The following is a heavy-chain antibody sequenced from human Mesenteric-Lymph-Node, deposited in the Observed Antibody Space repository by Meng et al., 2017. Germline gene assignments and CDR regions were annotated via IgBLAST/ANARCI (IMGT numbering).Heavy chain of an antibody. Sequence: SVKVSCKASEGTFSSYTISWVRQAPGQGLEWMGRIIPILGIANYAQKFQGRVTITADKSTSTAYMELSSLRAEDTAVYYCARDRREGNLENDYWGQGTLVTVSS. J-gene: IGHJ4*02. D-gene: IGHD5-24*01. CDR2: IIPILGIA. CDR3: ARDRREGNLENDY. V-gene: IGHV1-69*04. CDR1: EGTFSSYT.